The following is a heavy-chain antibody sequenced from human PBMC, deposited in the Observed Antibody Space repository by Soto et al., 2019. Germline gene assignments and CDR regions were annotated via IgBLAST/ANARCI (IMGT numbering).Heavy chain of an antibody. V-gene: IGHV3-64D*06. Sequence: GGSLRLSCSASGFTFSSYAMHWVRQAPGKGLEYVSAISSNGGSTYYADSVKGRFTISRDNSKNTLYLQMSSLRAEDTAVYYCVKEPLRSITVTSFDYWGQGTLVTVSS. J-gene: IGHJ4*02. CDR2: ISSNGGST. CDR1: GFTFSSYA. CDR3: VKEPLRSITVTSFDY. D-gene: IGHD4-17*01.